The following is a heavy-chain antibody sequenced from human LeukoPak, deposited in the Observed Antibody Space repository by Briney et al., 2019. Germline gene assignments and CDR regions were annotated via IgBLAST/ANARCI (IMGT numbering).Heavy chain of an antibody. J-gene: IGHJ4*02. Sequence: SETLSLTCAVSGDSISNSNWWSWVGQPPEKGLEWIGYIFHTGSTNYNPSLKSRVTISVDKSKNQFSLKLSSVTAADTAVYYCARDRGTWNDDGFDYWGQGTLVTVSS. CDR3: ARDRGTWNDDGFDY. CDR2: IFHTGST. D-gene: IGHD1-1*01. CDR1: GDSISNSNW. V-gene: IGHV4-4*02.